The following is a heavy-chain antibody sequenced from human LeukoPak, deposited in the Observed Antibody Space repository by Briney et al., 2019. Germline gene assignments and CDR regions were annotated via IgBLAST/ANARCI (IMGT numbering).Heavy chain of an antibody. D-gene: IGHD2-21*02. CDR3: AKKLGGGDRPPWFDP. J-gene: IGHJ5*02. Sequence: GGSLRLSCAASGFTFSNYVMSWVRQAPGKGLEWVSTIVGSGDSTYYADSVKGRCTISRDNSQNTLYLHMNSLRAEDTAVYYCAKKLGGGDRPPWFDPWGQGTLVTVSS. CDR2: IVGSGDST. V-gene: IGHV3-23*01. CDR1: GFTFSNYV.